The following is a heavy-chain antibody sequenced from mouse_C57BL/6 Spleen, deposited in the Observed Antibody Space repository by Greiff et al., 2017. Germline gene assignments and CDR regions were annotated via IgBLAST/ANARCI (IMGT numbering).Heavy chain of an antibody. V-gene: IGHV1-52*01. CDR1: GYTFTSYW. CDR2: IDPSDSET. CDR3: AKGILYYGSSYAFDY. D-gene: IGHD1-1*01. J-gene: IGHJ2*01. Sequence: QVQLQQSGAELVRPGSSVKLSCKASGYTFTSYWMHWVKQRPIQGLEWIGNIDPSDSETHYNQKFKDKATLTVDKSSSTAYMQLSSLTSEDSAVXYCAKGILYYGSSYAFDYWGQGTTLTVSS.